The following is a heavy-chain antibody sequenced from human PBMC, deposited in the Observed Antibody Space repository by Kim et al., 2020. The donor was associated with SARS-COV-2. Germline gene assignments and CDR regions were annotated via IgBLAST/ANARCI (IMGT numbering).Heavy chain of an antibody. CDR3: AGAFGDYGLDY. D-gene: IGHD4-17*01. CDR2: IWYDGSSK. V-gene: IGHV3-33*08. CDR1: GFIFSSYG. J-gene: IGHJ4*02. Sequence: GGSLRLSCAASGFIFSSYGMHWVRQAPGKGLEWVAVIWYDGSSKNYADSVKGRFTISRDNSKNTLYLQMNSLRVEDTAVYYCAGAFGDYGLDYWGQGTLVTVSS.